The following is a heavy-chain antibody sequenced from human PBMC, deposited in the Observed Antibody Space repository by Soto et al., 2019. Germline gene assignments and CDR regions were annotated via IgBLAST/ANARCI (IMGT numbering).Heavy chain of an antibody. CDR1: GGSFSGFQ. V-gene: IGHV4-34*01. Sequence: VQLQQWGAGLLKPSETLSLTCAAHGGSFSGFQWSWIRQPPGQGLELIGKRNHNGDTNYNPSRQSPVTMSIETAKREFSLRLISVTAGYTAIYYCAREWGYCDGIRCLPLFYYWGQGVPITVSS. D-gene: IGHD2-21*01. J-gene: IGHJ4*02. CDR2: RNHNGDT. CDR3: AREWGYCDGIRCLPLFYY.